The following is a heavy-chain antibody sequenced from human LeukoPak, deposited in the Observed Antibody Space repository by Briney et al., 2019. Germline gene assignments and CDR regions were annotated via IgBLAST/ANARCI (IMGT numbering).Heavy chain of an antibody. CDR3: AKFKQRLVRSAFDI. D-gene: IGHD6-13*01. Sequence: GGSLRLSCAASGFTFSSYAMSWVRQAPEKGLEWVSSISGSGGSTYYADSVKGRFTISRDNSKNTLYLQMNSLRAEDTAVYYCAKFKQRLVRSAFDIWGQGTMVTVSS. CDR1: GFTFSSYA. J-gene: IGHJ3*02. V-gene: IGHV3-23*01. CDR2: ISGSGGST.